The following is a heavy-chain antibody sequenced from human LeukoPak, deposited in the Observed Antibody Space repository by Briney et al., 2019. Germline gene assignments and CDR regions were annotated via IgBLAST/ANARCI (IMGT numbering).Heavy chain of an antibody. Sequence: PGGSLRLSCAVSGLTFSNYAMSWVRQAPGKGLEWVSAISGSGENTHYADSMQGRFIISRDNSKKTMYLQMNSLRGEDTAVYYCAKGSTYFYGSGTTDDAFDIWGQGTMVTVSS. CDR2: ISGSGENT. CDR1: GLTFSNYA. J-gene: IGHJ3*02. CDR3: AKGSTYFYGSGTTDDAFDI. V-gene: IGHV3-23*01. D-gene: IGHD3-10*01.